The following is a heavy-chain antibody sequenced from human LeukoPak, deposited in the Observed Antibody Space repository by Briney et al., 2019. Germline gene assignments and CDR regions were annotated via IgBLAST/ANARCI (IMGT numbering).Heavy chain of an antibody. V-gene: IGHV4-61*02. CDR3: ARDGRLEGCGGDCYPDY. J-gene: IGHJ4*02. CDR2: IYTSGST. CDR1: GGSISSGSHY. D-gene: IGHD2-21*01. Sequence: SQTLSLTCTVSGGSISSGSHYWSWTRQPAGKGLEWIGRIYTSGSTNYNPSLESRVTMSVDTSRNQFSLKLSSVTAADTAVYYCARDGRLEGCGGDCYPDYWGQGTLVTVSS.